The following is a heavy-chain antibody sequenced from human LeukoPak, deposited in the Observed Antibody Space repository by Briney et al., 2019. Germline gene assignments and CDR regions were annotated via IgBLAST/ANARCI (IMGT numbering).Heavy chain of an antibody. CDR1: GGXISSSY. CDR3: ARGYYDSGGYYTEFAN. J-gene: IGHJ4*02. D-gene: IGHD3-22*01. V-gene: IGHV4-4*07. Sequence: SETLSLTCTVSGGXISSSYWSWLRQPAGKGLEWIGRIYGSGSTDYNPSLRSRITMSGDASRNKFSLKVTSVTAADTAVYFCARGYYDSGGYYTEFANWGQGTLVTVSS. CDR2: IYGSGST.